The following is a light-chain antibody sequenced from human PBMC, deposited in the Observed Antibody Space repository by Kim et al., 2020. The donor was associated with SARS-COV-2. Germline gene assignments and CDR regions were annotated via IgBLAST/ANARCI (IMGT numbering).Light chain of an antibody. Sequence: QSALTQPASVSGPPGQSITISCTGTSSDIGTYNSVSWFQQFPGRVPKLIIYDVRSRPSGVSSRFSGSKSGDTASLTISGLQAEDEADYYCSSYTTSTTWVFGSGTQLTVL. V-gene: IGLV2-14*03. J-gene: IGLJ3*02. CDR3: SSYTTSTTWV. CDR2: DVR. CDR1: SSDIGTYNS.